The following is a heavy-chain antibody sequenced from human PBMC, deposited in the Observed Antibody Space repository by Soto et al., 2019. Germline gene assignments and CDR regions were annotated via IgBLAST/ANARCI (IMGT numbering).Heavy chain of an antibody. Sequence: KASETLSLTCTVSGGSVSSGSYYWSWIRQPPGKGLEWIGYIYYSGSTNYNPSLKSRVTISVDTSKNQFSLKLSSVTAADTAVYYCARGRLGYCSSTSCYRPHYYYYYGMDVWGQGTTVTVSS. CDR3: ARGRLGYCSSTSCYRPHYYYYYGMDV. CDR1: GGSVSSGSYY. V-gene: IGHV4-61*01. CDR2: IYYSGST. D-gene: IGHD2-2*01. J-gene: IGHJ6*02.